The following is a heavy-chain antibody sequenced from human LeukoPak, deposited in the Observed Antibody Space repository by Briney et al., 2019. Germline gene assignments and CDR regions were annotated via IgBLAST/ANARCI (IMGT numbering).Heavy chain of an antibody. CDR2: ISGSGGST. CDR1: GFTFSSYA. D-gene: IGHD4-11*01. Sequence: GGSLRLSCAASGFTFSSYAMSWVRQAPGKGLEWVSGISGSGGSTYYADSVKGRFTISRDNSKNTLYLQVNSLRAEDTAVYYCAKVGSTVTTLNWFDSWGQGTLVTVSS. CDR3: AKVGSTVTTLNWFDS. J-gene: IGHJ5*01. V-gene: IGHV3-23*01.